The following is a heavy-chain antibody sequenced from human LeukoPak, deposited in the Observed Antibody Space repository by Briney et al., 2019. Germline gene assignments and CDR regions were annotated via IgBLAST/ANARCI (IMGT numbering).Heavy chain of an antibody. Sequence: GGSLRLSCAASGFTFDDYTMHWARQAPGKGLEWVSLISWDGGSTYYADSVKGRFTISRDNSKNSLYLQMNSLRTEDTALYYCAKSAAAAGTEGVFDYWGQGTLVTVSS. V-gene: IGHV3-43*01. D-gene: IGHD6-13*01. J-gene: IGHJ4*02. CDR3: AKSAAAAGTEGVFDY. CDR1: GFTFDDYT. CDR2: ISWDGGST.